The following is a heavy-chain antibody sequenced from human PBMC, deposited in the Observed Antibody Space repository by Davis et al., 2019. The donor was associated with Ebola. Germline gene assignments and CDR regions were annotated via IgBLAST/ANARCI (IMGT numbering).Heavy chain of an antibody. CDR2: IYYSGST. CDR3: ARGSMITFGGVIVNNYYYGMDV. J-gene: IGHJ6*02. D-gene: IGHD3-16*02. V-gene: IGHV4-59*01. Sequence: MPSETLSLTCTVSGGSISSYYWSWIRQPPGKGLDWIGYIYYSGSTNYNPYLKSRVTISVNTSKNQFSLKLSPVTAADTAVYYCARGSMITFGGVIVNNYYYGMDVWGQGTTVTVSS. CDR1: GGSISSYY.